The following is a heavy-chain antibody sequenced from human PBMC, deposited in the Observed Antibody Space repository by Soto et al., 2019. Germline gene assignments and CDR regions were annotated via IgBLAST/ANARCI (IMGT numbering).Heavy chain of an antibody. CDR2: ISYDGSNK. V-gene: IGHV3-30*18. Sequence: QPGGSLRLSCAASGFTFSSYGMHWVRQAPGKGLEWVAVISYDGSNKYYADSVKGRFTISRDNSKNTLYLQMNSLRAEDTAVYYCAKRLAAYDDFWSGYSIDYWGQGTLVTVSS. J-gene: IGHJ4*02. CDR3: AKRLAAYDDFWSGYSIDY. D-gene: IGHD3-3*01. CDR1: GFTFSSYG.